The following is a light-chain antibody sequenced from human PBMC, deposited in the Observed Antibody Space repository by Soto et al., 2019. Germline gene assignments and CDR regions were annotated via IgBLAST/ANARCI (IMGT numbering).Light chain of an antibody. J-gene: IGKJ5*01. CDR2: GAS. CDR1: QSVISTY. Sequence: EIVLTQSPGTLSVSPGERATLSCRASQSVISTYLAWYQQKPGQAPRLLIYGASTRATGIPARFSGIGSGTEFTLTIRSLQSEDFAVYYCQQRSDWPCFGQGTRLEIK. V-gene: IGKV3-15*01. CDR3: QQRSDWPC.